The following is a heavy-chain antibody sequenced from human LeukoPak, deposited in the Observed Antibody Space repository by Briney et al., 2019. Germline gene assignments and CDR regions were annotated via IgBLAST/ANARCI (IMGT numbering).Heavy chain of an antibody. V-gene: IGHV3-66*01. CDR2: VYMGGTT. CDR1: GFTVSTNY. CDR3: ARGLLRDGYTYTYSFDY. J-gene: IGHJ4*02. Sequence: GGSLRLPCAASGFTVSTNYMNWARQAPGKGLEWVSVVYMGGTTYYADSVKGRFTISRDSTKNTIYLQMNNLRAEDTAVYYCARGLLRDGYTYTYSFDYWGQGALVTVSS. D-gene: IGHD5-18*01.